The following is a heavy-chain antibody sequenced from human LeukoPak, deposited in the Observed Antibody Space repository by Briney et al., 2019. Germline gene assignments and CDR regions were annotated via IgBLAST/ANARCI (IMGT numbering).Heavy chain of an antibody. J-gene: IGHJ4*02. CDR1: GFTLSSYS. V-gene: IGHV3-21*01. Sequence: GGSLRLSCAASGFTLSSYSMNWVCQAPGKGLEWVSSISSSSSYIYYADSVKGRLTISRDNAKNSLYLQMNSLRAEDTAVYYCARGQYSYGYYFDYWGQGTLVTVSS. D-gene: IGHD5-18*01. CDR3: ARGQYSYGYYFDY. CDR2: ISSSSSYI.